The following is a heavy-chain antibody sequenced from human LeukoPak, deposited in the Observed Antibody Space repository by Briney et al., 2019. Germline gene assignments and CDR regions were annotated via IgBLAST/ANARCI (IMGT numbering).Heavy chain of an antibody. D-gene: IGHD3-22*01. J-gene: IGHJ5*02. V-gene: IGHV3-15*07. Sequence: VGSLRLSCATSGFTFSNAWMNWVRQAPGKGLEWVGRIRSNSDGGTIDYAAPVKGRFTLSRDDSKTTLYLQMNCLQTEDTAVYYCATDFYDSTWGQGTLVTVSS. CDR1: GFTFSNAW. CDR3: ATDFYDST. CDR2: IRSNSDGGTI.